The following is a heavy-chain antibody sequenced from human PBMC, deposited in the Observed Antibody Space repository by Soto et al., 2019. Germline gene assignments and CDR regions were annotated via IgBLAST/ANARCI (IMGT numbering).Heavy chain of an antibody. CDR1: VYTLPNHY. Sequence: ASDPVPYKHSVYTLPNHYMHWVQQAPGQGLEWMGIIYPSGGSTRTAEKFQGRVTMTRDTVTSTVYMELSSLRSEGTAVYYCARDFSGPMDYWGRGTLVTVSS. CDR3: ARDFSGPMDY. CDR2: IYPSGGST. D-gene: IGHD3-10*01. J-gene: IGHJ4*02. V-gene: IGHV1-46*01.